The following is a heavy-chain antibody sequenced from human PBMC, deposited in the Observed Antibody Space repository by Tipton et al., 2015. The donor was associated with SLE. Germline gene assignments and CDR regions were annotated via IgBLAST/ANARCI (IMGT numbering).Heavy chain of an antibody. J-gene: IGHJ4*02. CDR3: ARLVGGYAR. Sequence: PGLVKPSETLSLTCNVSGASISSSDYSWGWMRQPPGEGLEWIGTIYYNGGTHSNPSLKSRVSISVDTSTNQLSLKLISVTAADTAVYFCARLVGGYARWGQGTLVTVSS. CDR1: GASISSSDYS. D-gene: IGHD5-12*01. CDR2: IYYNGGT. V-gene: IGHV4-39*01.